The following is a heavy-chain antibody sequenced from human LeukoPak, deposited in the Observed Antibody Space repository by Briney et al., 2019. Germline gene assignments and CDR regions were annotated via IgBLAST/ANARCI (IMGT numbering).Heavy chain of an antibody. CDR2: IYYSGST. J-gene: IGHJ6*02. D-gene: IGHD6-13*01. Sequence: SETLSLTCTVSGGPISSCYWSRIRQPPGKGLEWIGYIYYSGSTNYNHSLKSRVTISVDTSKNQFSLKLSSVTAADTAVYYCARDRSRGGIAGAGTFWNYCYYAMDVWGQGTTVTVSS. CDR3: ARDRSRGGIAGAGTFWNYCYYAMDV. V-gene: IGHV4-59*01. CDR1: GGPISSCY.